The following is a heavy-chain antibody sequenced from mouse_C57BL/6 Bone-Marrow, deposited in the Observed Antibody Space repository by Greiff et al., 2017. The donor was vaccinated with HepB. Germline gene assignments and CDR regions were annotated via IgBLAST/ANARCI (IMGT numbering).Heavy chain of an antibody. D-gene: IGHD2-2*01. Sequence: QVQLQQSGAELMKPGASVKLSCKATGYTFTGYWIEWVKQRPGHGLEWIGEILPGSGSTNYNEKFKGKATFPADTSSNTAYMQLSSLTTEDPAIYYCARWKGYGYVRDAMDYWGQGTSVTVSS. V-gene: IGHV1-9*01. CDR3: ARWKGYGYVRDAMDY. CDR1: GYTFTGYW. J-gene: IGHJ4*01. CDR2: ILPGSGST.